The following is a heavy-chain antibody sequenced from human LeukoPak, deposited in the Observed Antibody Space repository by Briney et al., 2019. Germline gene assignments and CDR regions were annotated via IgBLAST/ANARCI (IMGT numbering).Heavy chain of an antibody. CDR3: ASDSSVYPDAFDI. D-gene: IGHD3-22*01. CDR2: IYYSGST. Sequence: SETLSLTCTVSGGSISSHYCSWIRQPPGKGLEWIGYIYYSGSTNYNPSLKSRVTISVDTYKNQFSLKLSSVTAADTAVYYCASDSSVYPDAFDIWAKGQWSPSLQ. V-gene: IGHV4-59*11. CDR1: GGSISSHY. J-gene: IGHJ3*02.